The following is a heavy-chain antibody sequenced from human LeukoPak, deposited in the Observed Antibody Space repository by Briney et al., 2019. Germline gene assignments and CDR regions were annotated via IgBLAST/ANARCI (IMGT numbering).Heavy chain of an antibody. J-gene: IGHJ4*02. CDR1: GLTVSNNY. CDR3: VKDRTGTYTLDY. V-gene: IGHV3-30*18. Sequence: GGSLRLSCAASGLTVSNNYMSWGRQAPGKGLEWVAFISDDGSRQHYADSVKGRFTISRDNSKNTLNLQMNSLRAEDTAVYYCVKDRTGTYTLDYWGQGTLVTVSS. D-gene: IGHD3-10*01. CDR2: ISDDGSRQ.